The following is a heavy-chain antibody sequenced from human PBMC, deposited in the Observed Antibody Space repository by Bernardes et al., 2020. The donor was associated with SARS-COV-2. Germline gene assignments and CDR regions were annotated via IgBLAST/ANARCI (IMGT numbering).Heavy chain of an antibody. D-gene: IGHD1-26*01. J-gene: IGHJ4*02. CDR1: GFVFSSSS. V-gene: IGHV3-64D*06. CDR2: VNDYGTRT. CDR3: VKDRSGTYAFDF. Sequence: GGSLRLSCLASGFVFSSSSMHWIRQAPGMGLEYVSGVNDYGTRTHYGDSVNGRFSISRDDSKNTVHLHMSNLRVEDTAVYYCVKDRSGTYAFDFWGQGILVTVSS.